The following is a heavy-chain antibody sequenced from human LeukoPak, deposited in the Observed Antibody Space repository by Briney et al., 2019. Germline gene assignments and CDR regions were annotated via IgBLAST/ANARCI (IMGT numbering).Heavy chain of an antibody. Sequence: PGGSLRLSCAASGFTFSSYGMSWVRQAPGKGLEWVSSISSSSSYIYYADSVKGRFTISRDNAKNSLYLQMNSLRAEDTAMYYCARGWNSDYFDYWGQGTLVTVSS. CDR3: ARGWNSDYFDY. V-gene: IGHV3-21*01. CDR1: GFTFSSYG. D-gene: IGHD1-7*01. J-gene: IGHJ4*02. CDR2: ISSSSSYI.